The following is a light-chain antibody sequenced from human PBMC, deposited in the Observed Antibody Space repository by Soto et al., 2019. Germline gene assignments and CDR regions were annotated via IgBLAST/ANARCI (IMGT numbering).Light chain of an antibody. Sequence: QSALTQPPSASGTPGQRVSISCSGGSSNIGINTVNWYQQLPGAAPKLLIYRNDQRPSGVPDRFSGSRSGTSASLAIDGLQSEDEDDYFCAAWDDSLNGFFVFGTGTKLTVL. CDR3: AAWDDSLNGFFV. CDR2: RND. V-gene: IGLV1-44*01. J-gene: IGLJ1*01. CDR1: SSNIGINT.